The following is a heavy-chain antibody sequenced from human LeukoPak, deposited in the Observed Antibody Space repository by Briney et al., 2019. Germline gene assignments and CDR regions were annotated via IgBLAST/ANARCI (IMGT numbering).Heavy chain of an antibody. J-gene: IGHJ4*02. CDR2: IHWNGGST. CDR1: GFTFDDYG. Sequence: GGSLRLSCAASGFTFDDYGMSWVRQAPGKGLEWVSGIHWNGGSTRYAESVKGRFTISRGNTKNFLYLQMNSLRAEDTALYYCVRGFGIITPYSFDYWGQGTLVTVSS. V-gene: IGHV3-20*04. CDR3: VRGFGIITPYSFDY. D-gene: IGHD3-22*01.